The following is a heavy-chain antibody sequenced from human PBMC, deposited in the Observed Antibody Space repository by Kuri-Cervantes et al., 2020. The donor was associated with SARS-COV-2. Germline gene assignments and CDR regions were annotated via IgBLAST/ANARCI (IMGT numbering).Heavy chain of an antibody. D-gene: IGHD7-27*01. J-gene: IGHJ2*01. CDR3: ARGDQELGMVWYFDL. Sequence: GESLKISCAASGFTVSISYMSWVRQAPGKGLEWVSVFYSGGSTYYADSVKGRFTISRDNAKNSLYLQMNSLRAEDTAVYYCARGDQELGMVWYFDLWGRGTLVTVSS. CDR2: FYSGGST. V-gene: IGHV3-53*01. CDR1: GFTVSISY.